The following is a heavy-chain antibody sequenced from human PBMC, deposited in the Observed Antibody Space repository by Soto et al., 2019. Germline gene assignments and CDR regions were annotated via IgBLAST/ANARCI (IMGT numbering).Heavy chain of an antibody. J-gene: IGHJ4*02. Sequence: GGSLRLSCAASGFTFISYSINWVRQAPGKGLEWVSSISSSSSYIYYADSVKGRFTISRDNAKNSLYLQMDSLRAEDTAVYYCASLGHGGFWGQGTLVTVSS. CDR1: GFTFISYS. V-gene: IGHV3-21*01. CDR2: ISSSSSYI. D-gene: IGHD3-16*01. CDR3: ASLGHGGF.